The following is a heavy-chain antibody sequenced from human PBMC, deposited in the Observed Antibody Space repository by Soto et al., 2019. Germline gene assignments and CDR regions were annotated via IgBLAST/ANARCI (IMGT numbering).Heavy chain of an antibody. J-gene: IGHJ4*02. Sequence: SETLSLTCAVYGGSFSDYYWSWIRQPPGKGLEWIGEINHSGSTNYNPSLKSRVTISVDTSKNQFSLKLSSVTAADTAVYYCASTDYDSSGYFLWGQGTLVTVSS. D-gene: IGHD3-22*01. CDR3: ASTDYDSSGYFL. CDR1: GGSFSDYY. V-gene: IGHV4-34*01. CDR2: INHSGST.